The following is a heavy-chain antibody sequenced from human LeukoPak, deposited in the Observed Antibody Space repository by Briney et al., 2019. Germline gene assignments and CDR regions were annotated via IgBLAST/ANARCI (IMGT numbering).Heavy chain of an antibody. Sequence: GGSLRLSCAVSGFTVSSNYMSWVRQAPGKGLEWVSVLYSGGNTYYADSVKGRFTISRDDSKNTLYLQMNSLRVEDTAVYYCARVGRGDIYGYGDYWGQGTLVTVSS. V-gene: IGHV3-66*01. CDR3: ARVGRGDIYGYGDY. J-gene: IGHJ4*02. CDR2: LYSGGNT. D-gene: IGHD5-18*01. CDR1: GFTVSSNY.